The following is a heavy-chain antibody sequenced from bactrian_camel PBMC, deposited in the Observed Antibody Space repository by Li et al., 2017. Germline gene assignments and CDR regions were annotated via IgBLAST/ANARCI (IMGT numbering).Heavy chain of an antibody. CDR3: AIATACDWEFGY. CDR1: GHDDGSGV. D-gene: IGHD4*01. Sequence: LVESGGGSVQDGGSLRLSCTVSGHDDGSGVMGWFRQAPEKEREGVARIGNDGSTRYAESVKGRFIISRDSAENTLYLQMNSLKPEDTATYYCAIATACDWEFGYEGQGTQVTVS. J-gene: IGHJ6*01. V-gene: IGHV3S55*01. CDR2: IGNDGST.